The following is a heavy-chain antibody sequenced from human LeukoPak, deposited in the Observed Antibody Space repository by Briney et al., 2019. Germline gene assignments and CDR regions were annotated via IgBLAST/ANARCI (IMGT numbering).Heavy chain of an antibody. CDR3: ARHGRIAAAGYFDY. Sequence: SETLSLTCTVSGGSISSGGYYWSWIRQHPGKGLEWIGYIYYSGSTNYNPSLKSRVTISVDTSKNQFSLKLSSVTAADTAVYYCARHGRIAAAGYFDYWGQGTLVTVSS. CDR1: GGSISSGGYY. D-gene: IGHD6-13*01. J-gene: IGHJ4*02. V-gene: IGHV4-61*08. CDR2: IYYSGST.